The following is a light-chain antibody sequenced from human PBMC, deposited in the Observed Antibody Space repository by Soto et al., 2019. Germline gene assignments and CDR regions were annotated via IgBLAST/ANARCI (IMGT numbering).Light chain of an antibody. CDR2: GAS. V-gene: IGKV3-20*01. J-gene: IGKJ5*01. CDR3: QQCNNWPPIT. CDR1: QSVSNNY. Sequence: EIVLTQSPGTLSLSPGERATLSCRASQSVSNNYLAWYQQKPGQAPRLLIYGASNRATGIPDRFSGSGSGTDFTLTISRLEPEDFAVYYCQQCNNWPPITFGQGTRLEIK.